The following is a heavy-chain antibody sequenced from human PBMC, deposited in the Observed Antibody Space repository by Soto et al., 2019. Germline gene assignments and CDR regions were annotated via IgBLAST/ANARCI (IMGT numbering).Heavy chain of an antibody. CDR1: GFTFSSYA. V-gene: IGHV3-23*01. CDR2: ISGSGGST. J-gene: IGHJ2*01. D-gene: IGHD6-19*01. Sequence: EVQLLESGGGLVQPGGSLRLSCAASGFTFSSYAMSWVRQAPGKGLEWVSAISGSGGSTYYADSVKGRFTISRDNSKNTLYLQMNSLRAEDTAVYYCAKEGGYSSGWYIPWNWYFDLWGRGTLVTVSS. CDR3: AKEGGYSSGWYIPWNWYFDL.